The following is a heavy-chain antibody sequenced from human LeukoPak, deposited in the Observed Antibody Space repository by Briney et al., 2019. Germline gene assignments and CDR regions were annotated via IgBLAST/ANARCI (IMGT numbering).Heavy chain of an antibody. CDR2: IWYDGSNK. J-gene: IGHJ4*02. CDR3: AKDFGPQDIVVVVAATAFFDY. CDR1: GFTFSSYG. V-gene: IGHV3-33*06. D-gene: IGHD2-15*01. Sequence: GGSLRLSCAASGFTFSSYGMHWVRQAPGKGLEWVAVIWYDGSNKYYADSVKGRFTISRDNSKNTLYLQMNSLRAEDTAVYYCAKDFGPQDIVVVVAATAFFDYWGQGTLVTVSS.